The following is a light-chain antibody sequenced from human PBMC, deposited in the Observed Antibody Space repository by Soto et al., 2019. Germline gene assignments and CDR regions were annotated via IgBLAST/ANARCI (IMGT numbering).Light chain of an antibody. V-gene: IGKV1-5*03. CDR3: QQYNSYSGT. J-gene: IGKJ1*01. CDR2: KAS. Sequence: DIQMTQSPSTLSASVGDRVTITCRASQSISSWLAWYQQKPGKAPKLLIYKASSLESGVPSRFSGSGSGTEFTLTISSLQPDDFATYYCQQYNSYSGTFGQGPKVDIK. CDR1: QSISSW.